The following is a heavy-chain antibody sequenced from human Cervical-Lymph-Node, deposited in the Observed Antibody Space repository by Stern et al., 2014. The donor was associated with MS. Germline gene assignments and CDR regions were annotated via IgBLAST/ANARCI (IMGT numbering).Heavy chain of an antibody. CDR3: ARQRYFDY. Sequence: EVQLVQSGPEVKRPGESLKISCQASGYTFTSYWIGWVRQMPGKGLEWIAIIFPGGSDIRYRPSFQGQFTISADKSSSPAYLQWNNLKASDTAIYYCARQRYFDYWGQGTLVTVSS. CDR1: GYTFTSYW. J-gene: IGHJ4*02. CDR2: IFPGGSDI. V-gene: IGHV5-51*01.